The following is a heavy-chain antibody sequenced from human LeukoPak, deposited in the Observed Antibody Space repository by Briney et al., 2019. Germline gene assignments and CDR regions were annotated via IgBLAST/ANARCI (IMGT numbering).Heavy chain of an antibody. V-gene: IGHV3-74*01. CDR2: ISTDGGTT. CDR3: ARAGGDYLDWYFDL. J-gene: IGHJ2*01. CDR1: GFTFSNYW. D-gene: IGHD4-17*01. Sequence: GGSLRLSCAASGFTFSNYWMHWVRQAPGKGPVWVSRISTDGGTTDHADSVKGRFTISRDNAKNTLYLQMNSLRAEDTAVYYCARAGGDYLDWYFDLWGRGTLVTVSS.